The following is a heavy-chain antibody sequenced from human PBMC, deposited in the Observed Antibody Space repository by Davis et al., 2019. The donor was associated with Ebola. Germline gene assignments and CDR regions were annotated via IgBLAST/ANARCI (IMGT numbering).Heavy chain of an antibody. CDR1: GFSSINYA. D-gene: IGHD3-22*01. Sequence: GGSLRLSCEASGFSSINYAMSWVRQSPGKGLEWVSAISGGTGATYYADSVKGRFTISKDKSKNTLSLQMNSLRVEDTAVYYCTNKGDHDGSGYPDLRYWGQGTPVTVSS. J-gene: IGHJ4*02. CDR2: ISGGTGAT. V-gene: IGHV3-23*01. CDR3: TNKGDHDGSGYPDLRY.